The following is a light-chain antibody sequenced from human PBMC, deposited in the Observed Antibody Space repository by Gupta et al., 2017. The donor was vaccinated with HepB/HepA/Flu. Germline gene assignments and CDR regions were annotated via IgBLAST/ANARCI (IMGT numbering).Light chain of an antibody. CDR2: DVS. V-gene: IGLV2-14*04. CDR1: RTDVRGYKY. Sequence: GPSLTISCTGTRTDVRGYKYVSWYQQHPGKAPKLVIFDVSTRPSGVSHRFSGSKSGNTASLTISGRQAEDEADYYCSSDTTTSTWVFGGGTKLTVL. CDR3: SSDTTTSTWV. J-gene: IGLJ3*02.